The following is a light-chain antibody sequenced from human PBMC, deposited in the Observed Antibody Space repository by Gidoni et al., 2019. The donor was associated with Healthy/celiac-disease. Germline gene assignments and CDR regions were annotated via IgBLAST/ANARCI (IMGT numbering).Light chain of an antibody. CDR3: QQYDNLPLFT. CDR2: DAS. CDR1: QDISNY. J-gene: IGKJ3*01. Sequence: DIQMTQSPSSLSASVGDRVTITCQASQDISNYLNWYQQKPGKAPKLLIYDASNLETGVPSRFSGSGSGIDFTFTTISLQAEDIPTYYCQQYDNLPLFTSGPGTKVEIK. V-gene: IGKV1-33*01.